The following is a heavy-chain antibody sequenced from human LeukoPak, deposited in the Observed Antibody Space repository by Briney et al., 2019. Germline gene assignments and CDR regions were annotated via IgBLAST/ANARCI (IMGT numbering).Heavy chain of an antibody. CDR3: ARGPSMTTVTYNWFDP. J-gene: IGHJ5*02. CDR1: GGSFIGYY. D-gene: IGHD4-17*01. Sequence: SETLSLTCAVYGGSFIGYYCSWIRQPPGKGLEWIGEINHSGSTNYNPSLKSLVTISVDTSKNQFSLKLSSVTAADTAVYYCARGPSMTTVTYNWFDPWGQGTLVTVSS. V-gene: IGHV4-34*01. CDR2: INHSGST.